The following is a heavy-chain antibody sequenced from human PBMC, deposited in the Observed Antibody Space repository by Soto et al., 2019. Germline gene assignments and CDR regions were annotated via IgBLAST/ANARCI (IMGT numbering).Heavy chain of an antibody. V-gene: IGHV4-34*01. Sequence: QVQLQQWGAGLLKPSETLSLTCAVYGGSFSGYYWSWIRQPPGKGLEWIGEINHSGSTNYNPSLKSRVTLSVDTSKNQFSLKLSSVTAADTAVYDCARGRRPPFHLDYWGQGTLVTVSS. CDR1: GGSFSGYY. CDR2: INHSGST. CDR3: ARGRRPPFHLDY. J-gene: IGHJ4*02.